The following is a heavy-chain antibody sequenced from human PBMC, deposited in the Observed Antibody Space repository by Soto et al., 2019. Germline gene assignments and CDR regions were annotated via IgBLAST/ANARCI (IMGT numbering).Heavy chain of an antibody. CDR2: VSIGGST. D-gene: IGHD2-15*01. Sequence: GSLRLSCAASGFTFSSYAMGWVRQGPGKGLEWVAVVSIGGSTHYADSVRGRFTVSRDNSKNTLSLQMNSLTAEDTAVYFCAKRRGAGGHFDYWGQGALVTVSS. CDR3: AKRRGAGGHFDY. V-gene: IGHV3-23*01. J-gene: IGHJ4*02. CDR1: GFTFSSYA.